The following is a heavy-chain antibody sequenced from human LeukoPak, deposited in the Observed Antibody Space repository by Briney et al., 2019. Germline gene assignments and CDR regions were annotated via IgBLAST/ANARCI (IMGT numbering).Heavy chain of an antibody. V-gene: IGHV3-30*04. CDR1: GFTFSSYA. CDR2: ISYDGSNK. J-gene: IGHJ4*02. D-gene: IGHD3-22*01. CDR3: ARDLYYYDSSGYYG. Sequence: PGRSLRLSCAASGFTFSSYAMHWVRQAPGKGLEWVAVISYDGSNKYYADSVKGRFTISRDNSKNTLYLQMNSLRAEDTAVYYCARDLYYYDSSGYYGWGRGTLVTVSS.